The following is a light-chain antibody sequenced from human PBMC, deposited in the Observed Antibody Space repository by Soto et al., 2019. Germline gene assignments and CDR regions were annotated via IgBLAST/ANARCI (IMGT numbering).Light chain of an antibody. CDR3: CSYGGGNNFYV. J-gene: IGLJ1*01. Sequence: QSALTQPPSASGSPGQSVTISCTRTSSDIGTYDYVSWYQHLPDKAPKLIIYEVSKRPSGVPDRFSGSKSGNTASLTVSGLQAEDEGDYYCCSYGGGNNFYVFGTGTKVTVL. CDR2: EVS. CDR1: SSDIGTYDY. V-gene: IGLV2-8*01.